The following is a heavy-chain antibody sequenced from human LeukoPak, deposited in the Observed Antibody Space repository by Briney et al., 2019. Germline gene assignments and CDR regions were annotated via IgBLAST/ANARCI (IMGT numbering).Heavy chain of an antibody. V-gene: IGHV3-9*01. J-gene: IGHJ4*02. CDR1: RFSFEDFA. Sequence: GRSLRLSCAASRFSFEDFAMHWVRQAPGKGLEWVSGITWNGGTIGYADSVKGRFTISRDNAKNFLYLQMNSLRPDDTALYYCARYYYDSSGYYYFDYWGQGTLVTVSS. CDR2: ITWNGGTI. D-gene: IGHD3-22*01. CDR3: ARYYYDSSGYYYFDY.